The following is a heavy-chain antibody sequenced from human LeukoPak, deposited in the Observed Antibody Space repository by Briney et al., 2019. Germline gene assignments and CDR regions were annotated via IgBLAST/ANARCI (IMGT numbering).Heavy chain of an antibody. V-gene: IGHV4-39*07. CDR1: GGSISSSSYF. Sequence: SETLSFICTVFGGSISSSSYFWGWIRQPAGKGLEWIGSISHSGSTYYDPSLKSRVTISVDTSKNQFSLKLNSVAAADTAVYYCARAGYGDSDFDYWGQGTLVTVSS. D-gene: IGHD4-17*01. CDR3: ARAGYGDSDFDY. J-gene: IGHJ4*02. CDR2: ISHSGST.